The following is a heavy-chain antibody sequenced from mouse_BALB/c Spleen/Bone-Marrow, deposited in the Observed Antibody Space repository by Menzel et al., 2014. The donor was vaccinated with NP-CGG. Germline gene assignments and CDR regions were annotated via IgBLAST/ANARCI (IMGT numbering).Heavy chain of an antibody. D-gene: IGHD1-1*01. CDR1: GFTFSDYY. Sequence: EVQGVESGGGLVKPGGFLKLSCAASGFTFSDYYMYWVRQTPEKRLEWVATISDGGSYTYYPDSVKGRFTISRDNAKNNLYLQMSSLKSEDTAMYYCANYYGSTWFAYWGQGTLVTVSA. CDR3: ANYYGSTWFAY. V-gene: IGHV5-4*02. CDR2: ISDGGSYT. J-gene: IGHJ3*01.